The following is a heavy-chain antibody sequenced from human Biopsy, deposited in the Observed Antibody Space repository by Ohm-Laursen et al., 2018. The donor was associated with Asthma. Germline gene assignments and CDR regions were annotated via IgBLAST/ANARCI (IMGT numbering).Heavy chain of an antibody. J-gene: IGHJ4*02. CDR3: AKEVFPGWELRREPEN. CDR2: ISFDGTNR. V-gene: IGHV3-30*18. Sequence: SLRLSCAASGFSFSNYGMHWVRQAPGKGLDWVAVISFDGTNRNYTDSVKGRFTISRDNSRNTLHLEMNNLRAEYTTVYYCAKEVFPGWELRREPENWGQGTLVTVSS. D-gene: IGHD1-26*01. CDR1: GFSFSNYG.